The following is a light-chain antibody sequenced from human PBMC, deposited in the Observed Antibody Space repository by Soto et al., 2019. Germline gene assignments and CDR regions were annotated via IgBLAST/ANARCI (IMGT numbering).Light chain of an antibody. J-gene: IGLJ2*01. V-gene: IGLV2-14*01. CDR2: DVS. Sequence: QSALTQPASVSGSPGQSITISCTGTSSXVGGYNYVSWYQQHPGKAPKLMIYDVSNRPSGVSNRFSGSKSGNTASLTISGLQAEDEADYYCSSYRSSSTYVVFGGGTQLTVL. CDR3: SSYRSSSTYVV. CDR1: SSXVGGYNY.